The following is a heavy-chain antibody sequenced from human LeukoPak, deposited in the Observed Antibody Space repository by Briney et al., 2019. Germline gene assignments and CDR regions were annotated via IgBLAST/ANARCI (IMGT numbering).Heavy chain of an antibody. J-gene: IGHJ3*02. CDR2: ISYDGSNK. Sequence: GRSLRLSCAASGFTFSSYAMHWVRQAPGKGLEWVAVISYDGSNKYYADSVKGRFTISRDNSKNTLYLQMNSPRAEDTAVYYCARTTVVTPRAFDIWGQGTMVTVSS. CDR1: GFTFSSYA. CDR3: ARTTVVTPRAFDI. V-gene: IGHV3-30-3*01. D-gene: IGHD4-23*01.